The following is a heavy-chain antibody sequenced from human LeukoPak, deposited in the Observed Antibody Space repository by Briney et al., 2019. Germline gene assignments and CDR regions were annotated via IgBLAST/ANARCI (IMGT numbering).Heavy chain of an antibody. CDR2: IIPIFGTA. Sequence: GASVKVSCKASVGTFSSYAISWVGQAPGQGLEWMGGIIPIFGTANYAQKFQGRVTITADESTSTAYMELSSLRSEDTAVYYCARGVIVMFPSPRIYYFDYWGQGTLVTVSS. CDR1: VGTFSSYA. V-gene: IGHV1-69*01. D-gene: IGHD3-16*02. CDR3: ARGVIVMFPSPRIYYFDY. J-gene: IGHJ4*02.